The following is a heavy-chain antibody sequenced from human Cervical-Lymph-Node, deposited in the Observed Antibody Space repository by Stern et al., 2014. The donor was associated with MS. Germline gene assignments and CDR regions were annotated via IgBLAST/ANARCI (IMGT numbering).Heavy chain of an antibody. Sequence: EMQLVESGGGLVQPGGSLKLSCATSGFKFSGSNINWVRQPSGKGLEWVVRIRSKADNYATSHVASFQGRFTISRDDSKNTAYLQMNGLKTEDTAVYYCTSLLDYWGQGTLVTVPS. V-gene: IGHV3-73*01. CDR1: GFKFSGSN. J-gene: IGHJ4*02. CDR3: TSLLDY. CDR2: IRSKADNYAT.